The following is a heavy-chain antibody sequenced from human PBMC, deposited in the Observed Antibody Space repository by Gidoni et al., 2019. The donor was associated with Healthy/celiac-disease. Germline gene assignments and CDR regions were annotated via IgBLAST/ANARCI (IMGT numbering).Heavy chain of an antibody. Sequence: EVQLVESGGGLVQPGGSLSLSCAASGFPFSSYDMHWVRQATGKGLEGVSAIGTAGDTYYPGSVKGRFTISRENAKNSLYLQMNSLRAGDTAVYYCARVLVFEGYGMDVWGQGTTVTVSS. CDR1: GFPFSSYD. CDR2: IGTAGDT. CDR3: ARVLVFEGYGMDV. V-gene: IGHV3-13*01. D-gene: IGHD3-3*01. J-gene: IGHJ6*02.